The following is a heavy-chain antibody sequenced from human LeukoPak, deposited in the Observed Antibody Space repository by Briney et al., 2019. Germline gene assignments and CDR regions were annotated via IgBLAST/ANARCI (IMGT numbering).Heavy chain of an antibody. Sequence: GGSLRLSCAASGFTFSSYWMHWVRQAPGKGLVWVSRINSDGSSTSYADSVKGRFTISRDNAKNTLYLQMNSLRAEDTAVYYCAGGGGPTSFDYWGQGTLVTVSS. CDR2: INSDGSST. J-gene: IGHJ4*02. V-gene: IGHV3-74*01. CDR3: AGGGGPTSFDY. D-gene: IGHD4-23*01. CDR1: GFTFSSYW.